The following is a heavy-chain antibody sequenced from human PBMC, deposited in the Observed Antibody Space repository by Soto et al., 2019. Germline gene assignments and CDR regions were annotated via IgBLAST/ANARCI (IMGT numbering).Heavy chain of an antibody. D-gene: IGHD6-19*01. V-gene: IGHV3-23*01. Sequence: GGSLRLSCAASGFPFSTFEMSWVRQAPGRGLEWVSFISDDGSRTYYADAVKGRFTISRDNSKHTLYLQMNSLRAEDTAVYSCAKDLAVAGTPDSWGQGTLVTVSS. CDR2: ISDDGSRT. CDR1: GFPFSTFE. CDR3: AKDLAVAGTPDS. J-gene: IGHJ4*02.